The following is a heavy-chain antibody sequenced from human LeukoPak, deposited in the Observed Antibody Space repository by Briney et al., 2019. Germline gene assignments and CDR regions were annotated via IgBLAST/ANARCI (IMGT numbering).Heavy chain of an antibody. V-gene: IGHV1-18*01. J-gene: IGHJ4*02. Sequence: ASVKVSCKASGYTFIAYGLSWVRQAPGQGLEWMGWISAYSDHTDYAQKFQDRVTITTDTSTGTAYMELTSLTFDDTAVYYCAGDRGPEYQLLYWGQGTLVTVSS. CDR3: AGDRGPEYQLLY. CDR2: ISAYSDHT. D-gene: IGHD2-2*01. CDR1: GYTFIAYG.